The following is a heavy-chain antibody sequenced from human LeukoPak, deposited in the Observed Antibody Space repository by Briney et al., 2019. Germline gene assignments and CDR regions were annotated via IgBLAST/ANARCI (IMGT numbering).Heavy chain of an antibody. V-gene: IGHV4-34*01. D-gene: IGHD6-25*01. Sequence: SETLSLTCAVYGGSFSGYYWSWIRQPPGKGLEWIGEINHSGSTNYNPSLKSRVTISVDTSKNQFSLKLSSVTASDTAVYYCARDPYSSDRLGIWGQGTMVTVSS. CDR1: GGSFSGYY. J-gene: IGHJ3*02. CDR2: INHSGST. CDR3: ARDPYSSDRLGI.